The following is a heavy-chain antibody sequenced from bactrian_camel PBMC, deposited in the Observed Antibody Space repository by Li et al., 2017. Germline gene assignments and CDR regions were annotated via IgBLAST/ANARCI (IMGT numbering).Heavy chain of an antibody. J-gene: IGHJ4*01. CDR3: AADGFHATGRPDCDNHKFTY. D-gene: IGHD5*01. CDR1: GFTWY. CDR2: MDRRGTT. V-gene: IGHV3S53*01. Sequence: HVQLVESGGGSVQAGGSLRLSCTASGFTWYMAWFRQVPGKQREGVATMDRRGTTTYGDSVKGRFTISRDNDRNTLYLQMSTLKPEDTAMYYCAADGFHATGRPDCDNHKFTYWGQGTQVTVS.